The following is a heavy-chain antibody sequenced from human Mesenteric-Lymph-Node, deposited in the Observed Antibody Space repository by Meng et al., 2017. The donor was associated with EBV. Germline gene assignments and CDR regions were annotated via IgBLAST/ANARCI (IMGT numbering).Heavy chain of an antibody. CDR2: IYYSGST. CDR1: GGSISSGGYY. J-gene: IGHJ4*02. CDR3: ARVEQWLLYFDY. V-gene: IGHV4-30-4*01. D-gene: IGHD6-19*01. Sequence: VHRQDSGPGLVKRSQSLSLTFAVSGGSISSGGYYWSWIRQPPGKGLEWIGYIYYSGSTYYNPSLKSRVTISVDTSKSQFSLKLSSVTAADTAVYYCARVEQWLLYFDYWGQGTLVTVSS.